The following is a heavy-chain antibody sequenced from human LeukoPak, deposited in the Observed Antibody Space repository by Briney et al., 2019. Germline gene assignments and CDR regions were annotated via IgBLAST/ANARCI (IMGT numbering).Heavy chain of an antibody. CDR1: GGSISSGGYY. V-gene: IGHV4-31*03. D-gene: IGHD4-23*01. CDR2: IYYSGST. J-gene: IGHJ3*02. Sequence: PSQTLSLTCTVSGGSISSGGYYWSWIRQHPGKGLEWTGYIYYSGSTCYNPSLKSRVTISVDTSKNQFSLKLSSVTAADTAVYYCARGYYGGTAYDIWGQGTMVTVSS. CDR3: ARGYYGGTAYDI.